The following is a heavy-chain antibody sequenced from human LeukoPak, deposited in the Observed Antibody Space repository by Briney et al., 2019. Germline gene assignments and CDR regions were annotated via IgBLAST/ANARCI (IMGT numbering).Heavy chain of an antibody. V-gene: IGHV4-4*07. CDR3: AREGLAVALDY. J-gene: IGHJ4*02. D-gene: IGHD6-19*01. Sequence: PSETLSLTCTVSGGSISSYNWSSLRQPAGKGLEWIGRIYTSGSTNYNPSLKSRVTMSVATSKNQFSLKLSSVTAADTAVYYCAREGLAVALDYWGQGTLVTVSS. CDR2: IYTSGST. CDR1: GGSISSYN.